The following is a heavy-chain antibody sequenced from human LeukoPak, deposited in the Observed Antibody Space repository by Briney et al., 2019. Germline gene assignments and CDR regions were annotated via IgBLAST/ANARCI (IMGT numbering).Heavy chain of an antibody. CDR1: GFTFSDYA. D-gene: IGHD6-19*01. CDR2: ISSNGGSI. V-gene: IGHV3-64*01. J-gene: IGHJ2*01. Sequence: GSLRLSCAASGFTFSDYAMHWARQAPGKELEYVSAISSNGGSIHYANSVKGRFTISRDNSKNTLYLQMDSLRAEDMAVYYCARDTCGCGSGWHLYWYFDLWGRGTLVTVSS. CDR3: ARDTCGCGSGWHLYWYFDL.